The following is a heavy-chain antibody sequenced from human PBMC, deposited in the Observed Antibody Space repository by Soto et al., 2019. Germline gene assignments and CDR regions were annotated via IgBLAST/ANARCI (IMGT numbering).Heavy chain of an antibody. D-gene: IGHD1-1*01. V-gene: IGHV3-30*03. CDR3: AGALENPYFYYGLNV. CDR2: TTYDGGIK. CDR1: GDSLSSYG. Sequence: GGSMRLSCSASGDSLSSYGMEWVRLAPGKGLEWVAATTYDGGIKHYVDSVKGRFTISRDNSKNTLYLQMNSLRVEDTATYYCAGALENPYFYYGLNVWGQGTTVTV. J-gene: IGHJ6*01.